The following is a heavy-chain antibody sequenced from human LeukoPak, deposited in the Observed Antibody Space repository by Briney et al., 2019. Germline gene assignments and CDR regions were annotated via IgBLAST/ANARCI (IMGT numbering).Heavy chain of an antibody. CDR1: SGSICSYY. V-gene: IGHV4-59*01. J-gene: IGHJ6*04. CDR2: IYYSGST. D-gene: IGHD6-19*01. Sequence: SETLSLTCTVSSGSICSYYWSWIRQPPGKGLEWIGYIYYSGSTSYNPSLKSRVTISVDTSKNQFSLKLSSVTAADTAVYHCARGSSSGWFLGDVWGKGTTVTVSS. CDR3: ARGSSSGWFLGDV.